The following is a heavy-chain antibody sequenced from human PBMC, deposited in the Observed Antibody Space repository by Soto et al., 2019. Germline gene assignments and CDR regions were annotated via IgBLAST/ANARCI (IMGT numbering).Heavy chain of an antibody. CDR2: VKQDGSEK. D-gene: IGHD6-19*01. V-gene: IGHV3-7*05. J-gene: IGHJ4*02. CDR3: AAGRWMVRY. CDR1: GFSFSDYW. Sequence: EVQLVESGGGLVQPGGSLRVSCETSGFSFSDYWMSWVRQSPGKGMEWVANVKQDGSEKNYVDSVKGRFSISRDNARKSVYLQMNSLRGEDTAVYHCAAGRWMVRYWGQGTLVTVS.